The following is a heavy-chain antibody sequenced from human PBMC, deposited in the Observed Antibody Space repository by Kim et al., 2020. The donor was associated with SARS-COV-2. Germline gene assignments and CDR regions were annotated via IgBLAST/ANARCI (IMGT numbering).Heavy chain of an antibody. CDR1: GFTVSSNY. J-gene: IGHJ3*01. V-gene: IGHV3-53*04. Sequence: GGSLRLSCAASGFTVSSNYMSWVRQAPGKGLEWVSVIYTGGSTYYADSVKDRFTISRHNSKNTLYLQMSSLRAEDTAVYYCARDRWGGRDHRGTFDVWGQGTMVTVSS. CDR3: ARDRWGGRDHRGTFDV. D-gene: IGHD3-16*01. CDR2: IYTGGST.